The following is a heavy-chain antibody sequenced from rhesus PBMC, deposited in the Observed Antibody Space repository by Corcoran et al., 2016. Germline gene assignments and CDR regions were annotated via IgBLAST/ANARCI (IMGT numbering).Heavy chain of an antibody. CDR1: GYTFTSYY. CDR2: ISPYNGNK. V-gene: IGHV1-180*01. CDR3: ATETSSSEYLEF. J-gene: IGHJ1*01. Sequence: QVQLVQSGAELKQPGASVKLSCRASGYTFTSYYIHWVRRTPGQGLEWIGLISPYNGNKGNAQRFQGRVALTSDTSTGTGYMELSSLKSEDTAVYYCATETSSSEYLEFWGQGALVTVSS.